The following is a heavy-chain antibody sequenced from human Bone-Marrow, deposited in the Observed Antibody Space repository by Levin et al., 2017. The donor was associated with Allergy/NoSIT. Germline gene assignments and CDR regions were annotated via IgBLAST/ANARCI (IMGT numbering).Heavy chain of an antibody. CDR1: GFTFSSYG. J-gene: IGHJ4*02. D-gene: IGHD3-22*01. CDR3: AKSAPELEAGSGYYLFDY. CDR2: ISYDGSNK. V-gene: IGHV3-30*18. Sequence: GESLKISCAASGFTFSSYGMHWVRQAPGKGLEWVAVISYDGSNKYYADSVKGRFTISRDNSKNTLYLQMNSLRAEDTAVYYCAKSAPELEAGSGYYLFDYWGQGTLVTVSS.